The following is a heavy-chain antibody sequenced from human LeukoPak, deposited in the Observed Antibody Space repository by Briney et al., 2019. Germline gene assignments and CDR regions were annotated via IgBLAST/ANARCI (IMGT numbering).Heavy chain of an antibody. CDR1: GGTFSSYA. CDR2: IIPIFGTA. Sequence: GASVKVSCKASGGTFSSYAISWVRQAPGQGLEWMGGIIPIFGTANYAQKFQGRVTITADESTSTAYMELSSLRSEDTAVYYCASLGSSGWYYNFDYWGQGTLVTVSS. CDR3: ASLGSSGWYYNFDY. D-gene: IGHD6-19*01. J-gene: IGHJ4*02. V-gene: IGHV1-69*13.